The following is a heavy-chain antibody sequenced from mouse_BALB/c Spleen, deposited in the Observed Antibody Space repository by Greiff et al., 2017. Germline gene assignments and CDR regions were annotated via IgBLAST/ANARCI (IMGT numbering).Heavy chain of an antibody. CDR2: ISSGSSTI. J-gene: IGHJ2*01. Sequence: EVQLVESGGGLVQPGGSRKLSCAASGFTFSSFGMHWVRQAPEKGLEWVAYISSGSSTIYYADTVKGRFTIARDNTKNTLFLQMTSLRSEDTDMYYCERWGENYFDYWGQGTTLTVSS. CDR1: GFTFSSFG. CDR3: ERWGENYFDY. V-gene: IGHV5-17*02.